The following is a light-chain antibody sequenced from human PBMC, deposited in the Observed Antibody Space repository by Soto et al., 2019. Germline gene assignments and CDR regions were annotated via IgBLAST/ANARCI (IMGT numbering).Light chain of an antibody. Sequence: DIQMTQSPSSVSASVGDRVTITCRASQGINSWLAWYQQKPGKAPKLLISAASSLQSGVPSRVSGSGSGTDFTLTISSMQPEDFATYYFQLAYIVPFTFGGGTKVEIK. V-gene: IGKV1D-12*01. CDR3: QLAYIVPFT. CDR2: AAS. J-gene: IGKJ4*01. CDR1: QGINSW.